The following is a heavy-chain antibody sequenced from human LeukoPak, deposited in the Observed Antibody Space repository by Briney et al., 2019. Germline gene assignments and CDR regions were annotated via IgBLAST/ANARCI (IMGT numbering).Heavy chain of an antibody. V-gene: IGHV3-30*03. CDR2: ISYDGSNK. CDR3: ATGYYDSSGYH. Sequence: GGSRRLSCAASGFTFSSYGMHWVRQAPGKGLEWVAVISYDGSNKYYADSVKGRFTISRDNSKNTLYLQMNSLRAEDTAVYYCATGYYDSSGYHWGQGTLVTVSS. J-gene: IGHJ4*02. CDR1: GFTFSSYG. D-gene: IGHD3-22*01.